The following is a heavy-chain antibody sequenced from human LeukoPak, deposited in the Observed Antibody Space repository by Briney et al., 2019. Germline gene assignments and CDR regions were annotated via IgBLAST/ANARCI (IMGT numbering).Heavy chain of an antibody. CDR3: AKVVSYSSGWFFHH. CDR2: VNGSGYSA. J-gene: IGHJ1*01. CDR1: GLTFSSYA. Sequence: GGSLRLSCAASGLTFSSYAMSWVRQAPGKGLEWVSSVNGSGYSAYYADSVKGQFTISRDNSKDTLFLQMSTLRVEDTAVYYCAKVVSYSSGWFFHHWGPGTLVTVSS. D-gene: IGHD6-19*01. V-gene: IGHV3-23*01.